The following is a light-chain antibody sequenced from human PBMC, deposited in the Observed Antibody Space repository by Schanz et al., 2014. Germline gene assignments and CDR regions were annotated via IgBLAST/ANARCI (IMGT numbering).Light chain of an antibody. J-gene: IGLJ3*02. CDR1: TGPVTNGHF. Sequence: QAVVTQEPSLTVSPGGTVTLTCGSSTGPVTNGHFPSWFQQTPGPAPPTLIYDTTNKHSWTPARFSGSLLGDKAALTLSGAQHEDEAEYYCLIQYSGGGRVFGRVFGGGTKLTVL. V-gene: IGLV7-46*01. CDR3: LIQYSGGGRVFGRV. CDR2: DTT.